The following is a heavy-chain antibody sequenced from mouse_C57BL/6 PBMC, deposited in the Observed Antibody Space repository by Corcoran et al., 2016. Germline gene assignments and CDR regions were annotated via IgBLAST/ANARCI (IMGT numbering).Heavy chain of an antibody. D-gene: IGHD1-1*01. Sequence: EVQLQQSGPELVKPGASVKISCKASGYTFTDYYMNWVKQSHGKSIEWIGDINPNNGGTSYNQKFKRKATLTVDQSSSKAYMELRSLTSEYSAVYYVARGGYGSSSDWYFDVWGTGTTVTVSS. CDR2: INPNNGGT. CDR3: ARGGYGSSSDWYFDV. J-gene: IGHJ1*03. CDR1: GYTFTDYY. V-gene: IGHV1-26*01.